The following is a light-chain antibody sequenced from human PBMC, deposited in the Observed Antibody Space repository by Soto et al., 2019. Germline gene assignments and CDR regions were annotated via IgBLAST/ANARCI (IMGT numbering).Light chain of an antibody. CDR1: QSISGW. CDR3: QQYSSYSPT. V-gene: IGKV1-5*01. CDR2: DAS. J-gene: IGKJ2*01. Sequence: DIQMTQSPSTLSSSVGDRVTITCRASQSISGWLAWYQQKPGKAPKLLIYDASSLERGVPSRFSGSGSGTEFTLTISSLQPDDFATYYCQQYSSYSPTFGQGTKLEIK.